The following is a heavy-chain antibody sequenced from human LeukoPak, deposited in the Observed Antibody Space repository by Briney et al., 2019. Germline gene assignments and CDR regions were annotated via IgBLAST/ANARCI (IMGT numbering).Heavy chain of an antibody. Sequence: PSQTLSLTCTVSGGSISSGDYYWSWIRQPPGKGLEWIGYIYYSGSTYYNPSHKSRVTISVDTSKNQFSLKLSSVTAADTAVYYCARDDSSGYHDAFDIWGQGTMVTVSS. CDR3: ARDDSSGYHDAFDI. D-gene: IGHD3-22*01. J-gene: IGHJ3*02. CDR2: IYYSGST. V-gene: IGHV4-30-4*08. CDR1: GGSISSGDYY.